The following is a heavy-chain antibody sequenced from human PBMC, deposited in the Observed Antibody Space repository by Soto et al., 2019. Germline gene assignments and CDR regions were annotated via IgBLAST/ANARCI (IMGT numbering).Heavy chain of an antibody. V-gene: IGHV5-51*01. D-gene: IGHD5-18*01. Sequence: PGESLKISCKGSGYSFTSYWIGWVRQMPGKGLEWMGIIYPGDSDTRYSPSFQGQVTISADKSISTAYLQWSSLKASDTAMYYCARSANVDTAMADFDYWGQGTLVTVSS. J-gene: IGHJ4*02. CDR3: ARSANVDTAMADFDY. CDR1: GYSFTSYW. CDR2: IYPGDSDT.